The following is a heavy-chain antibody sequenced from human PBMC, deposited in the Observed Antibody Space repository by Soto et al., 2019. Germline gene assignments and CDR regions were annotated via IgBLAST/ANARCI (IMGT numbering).Heavy chain of an antibody. CDR2: INPSGGST. D-gene: IGHD2-15*01. V-gene: IGHV1-46*03. Sequence: QVQLVQSGAEVKKPGASVKVSCMASGYTFTSYYMHWVRQAPGQGLEWMGIINPSGGSTSYAQKLQDGGTMTRDTSTSTVDMELSSLRSEDTAVYYCARGGCSGGSCYPFDWYFDLWGRGTLVTVSS. J-gene: IGHJ2*01. CDR3: ARGGCSGGSCYPFDWYFDL. CDR1: GYTFTSYY.